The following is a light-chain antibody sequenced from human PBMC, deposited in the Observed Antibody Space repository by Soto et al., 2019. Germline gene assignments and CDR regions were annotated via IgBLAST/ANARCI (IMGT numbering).Light chain of an antibody. J-gene: IGLJ2*01. CDR2: EGS. CDR3: CSYAGSSIAGV. V-gene: IGLV2-23*01. Sequence: QSALTQPASMSGSPGQSITISCTGTSSDVGSYNLVSWYQQHPGKAPKLMIYEGSKRPSGVSNRFPGSKSGNTASLTISGLQAEDEADYYCCSYAGSSIAGVFGGGTKLTVL. CDR1: SSDVGSYNL.